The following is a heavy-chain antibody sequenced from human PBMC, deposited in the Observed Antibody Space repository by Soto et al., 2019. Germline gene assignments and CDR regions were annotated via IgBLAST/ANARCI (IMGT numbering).Heavy chain of an antibody. CDR2: ISGSGGST. CDR1: GFTFSSYA. V-gene: IGHV3-23*01. Sequence: AGGSLRLSCAASGFTFSSYAISWVRQAPGKGLEWVSAISGSGGSTYYADSVKGRFTISRDNSKNTLYLQMNSLRAEDTAVYYCAKGIEPEQYYYDSSGYSDWGQGTLVTVS. D-gene: IGHD3-22*01. J-gene: IGHJ4*02. CDR3: AKGIEPEQYYYDSSGYSD.